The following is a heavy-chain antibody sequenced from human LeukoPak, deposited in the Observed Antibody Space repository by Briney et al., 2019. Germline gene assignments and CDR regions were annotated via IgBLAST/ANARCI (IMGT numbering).Heavy chain of an antibody. CDR3: ARGGIAVAGINFDY. V-gene: IGHV3-21*01. CDR2: ISSSSSYI. Sequence: KPGGSLRLSCAASGFTFSSYSMNWVRQAPGKGLEWVSSISSSSSYIYYADSVKGRFTISRDNAKNSLYLQMNSLRAEDTAVYCCARGGIAVAGINFDYWGQGTLVTVSS. D-gene: IGHD6-19*01. J-gene: IGHJ4*02. CDR1: GFTFSSYS.